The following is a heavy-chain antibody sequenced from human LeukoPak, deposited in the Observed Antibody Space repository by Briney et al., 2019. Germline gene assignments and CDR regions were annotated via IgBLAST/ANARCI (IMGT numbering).Heavy chain of an antibody. Sequence: GGSLRLSCAASGFTFSSYAMSWVRQAPGKGLEWVSDISGSGGSTYYADSVKGRFTISRDNSKNTLYLQMNSLRAADTAVYYCAKDNDILTGRDYWGQGTLVTVSS. J-gene: IGHJ4*02. CDR2: ISGSGGST. CDR1: GFTFSSYA. CDR3: AKDNDILTGRDY. D-gene: IGHD3-9*01. V-gene: IGHV3-23*01.